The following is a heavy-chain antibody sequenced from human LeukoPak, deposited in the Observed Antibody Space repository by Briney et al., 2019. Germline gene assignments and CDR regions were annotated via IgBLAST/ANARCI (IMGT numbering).Heavy chain of an antibody. CDR2: ISYDGSNK. D-gene: IGHD3-10*01. J-gene: IGHJ6*03. V-gene: IGHV3-30*04. CDR3: ARDGDYYGSGSYYYYYMDV. Sequence: GGSLRLSCAAPGFTFSSYAMHWVRQAPGKGLEWVAVISYDGSNKYYADSVKGRFTISRDNSKNTLYLQMNSLRAEDTAVYYCARDGDYYGSGSYYYYYMDVWGKGTTVTVSS. CDR1: GFTFSSYA.